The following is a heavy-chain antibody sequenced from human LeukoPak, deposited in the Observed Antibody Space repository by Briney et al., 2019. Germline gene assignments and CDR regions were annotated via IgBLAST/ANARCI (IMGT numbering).Heavy chain of an antibody. J-gene: IGHJ6*03. Sequence: GESLKISCKGSGYSFTSYWIGWVRQMPGKGLEWMGIIYPGDSDTRYSPSFQGQVTISADKSISTAYLQWSSLKASDTAMYYCARETTVIRRWDLYYYYYMDVWGKGTTVTVSS. V-gene: IGHV5-51*01. CDR3: ARETTVIRRWDLYYYYYMDV. CDR2: IYPGDSDT. CDR1: GYSFTSYW. D-gene: IGHD4-17*01.